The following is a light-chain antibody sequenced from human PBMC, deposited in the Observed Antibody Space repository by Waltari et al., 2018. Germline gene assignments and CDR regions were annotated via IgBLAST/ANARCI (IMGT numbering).Light chain of an antibody. V-gene: IGLV1-44*01. CDR1: SSNIGSTT. Sequence: QSVLTQPPSASGTPGQRVTISRSGSSSNIGSTTVNWYQQLPGTAPKLLIYSNNQRPAGVPDRFSGSKSGTSASLAISGLQSEDEADYYCAAWDDSLNGVVFGGGTKLTVL. J-gene: IGLJ2*01. CDR2: SNN. CDR3: AAWDDSLNGVV.